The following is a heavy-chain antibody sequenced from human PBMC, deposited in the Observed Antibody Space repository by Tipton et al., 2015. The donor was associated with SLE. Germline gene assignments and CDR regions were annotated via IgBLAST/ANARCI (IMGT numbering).Heavy chain of an antibody. CDR1: GGSIRSSTYY. J-gene: IGHJ3*02. CDR2: IFHSGNA. V-gene: IGHV4-39*07. Sequence: TLSLTCTVSGGSIRSSTYYWGWIRQPPGKRLEWIGYIFHSGNAYYNPSLKSRVTISVDMSRNQFSLRLDSVTAADTALYYCARGEMDVFDIWGQGTVVSVSS. CDR3: ARGEMDVFDI.